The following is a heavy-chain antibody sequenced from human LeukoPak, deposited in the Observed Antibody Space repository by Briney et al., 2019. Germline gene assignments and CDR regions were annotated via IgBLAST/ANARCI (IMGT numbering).Heavy chain of an antibody. J-gene: IGHJ4*02. V-gene: IGHV3-21*01. Sequence: PGGSLRLSCAASGFAFGSYSMNWVRQAPGKGLEWVSSISSSSSYIYYADPVKGRFTISRDNAKNSLYLQMNSLRAEDTAVYYCARGAYDILTGSYYFDYWGQGTLVTVSS. CDR1: GFAFGSYS. CDR2: ISSSSSYI. CDR3: ARGAYDILTGSYYFDY. D-gene: IGHD3-9*01.